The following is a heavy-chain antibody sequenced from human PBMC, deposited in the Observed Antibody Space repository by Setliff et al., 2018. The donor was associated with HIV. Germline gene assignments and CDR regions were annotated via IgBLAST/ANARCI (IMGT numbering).Heavy chain of an antibody. CDR1: GGTFSSYA. CDR2: SIPMYGTS. D-gene: IGHD6-19*01. J-gene: IGHJ4*02. CDR3: ARSPRYSSGWYDSYFDQ. Sequence: SVKVSCKASGGTFSSYAISWVRQAPGQGLEWMGGSIPMYGTSNYAQKFQGRVTITTDESTSTAYMELSRLRSDDTAVYYCARSPRYSSGWYDSYFDQWGQGTPVTVSS. V-gene: IGHV1-69*05.